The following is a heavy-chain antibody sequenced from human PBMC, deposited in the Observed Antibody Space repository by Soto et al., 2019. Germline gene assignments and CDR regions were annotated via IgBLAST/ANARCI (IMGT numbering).Heavy chain of an antibody. D-gene: IGHD3-9*01. CDR1: GGSFRNYG. J-gene: IGHJ6*04. V-gene: IGHV1-69*05. CDR3: ARARDYDLFPAREYALDV. Sequence: QVQLVQSGAEVKKPGSSVRVSCKVSGGSFRNYGITWVRRAPGQGLEWMGGIMPIFGTANYAQKFQGRVTITSDELTSTASLGLGGLGLDDPAVYFGARARDYDLFPAREYALDVWGKGTPVTVPA. CDR2: IMPIFGTA.